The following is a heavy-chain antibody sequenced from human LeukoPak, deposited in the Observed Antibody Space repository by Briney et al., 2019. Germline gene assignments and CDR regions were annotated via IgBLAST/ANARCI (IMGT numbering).Heavy chain of an antibody. CDR1: GYTFTSYY. V-gene: IGHV1-46*01. J-gene: IGHJ4*02. D-gene: IGHD1-26*01. CDR3: ASDYSGSYYLDY. Sequence: ASVKVSCKASGYTFTSYYMHWVRQAPGQGLEWMGIINPSGGSTSYAQKFQGRVTMARDTSTSTVYMELSSLRSEDTAVYYCASDYSGSYYLDYWGQGTLVTVSS. CDR2: INPSGGST.